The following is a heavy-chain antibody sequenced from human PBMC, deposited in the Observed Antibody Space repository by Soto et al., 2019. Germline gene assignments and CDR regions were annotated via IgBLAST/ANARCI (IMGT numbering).Heavy chain of an antibody. CDR3: ARQRCSGGSCYVPQDYFDY. J-gene: IGHJ4*02. Sequence: QLQLQESGPGLVKPSETLSLTCTVSGGSISSSSYYWGWIRQPPGQGLEWIGSIYYSGSTYYNQCLKSRVTIAVDTAKNRFSLKLSSVTAADTAVYYCARQRCSGGSCYVPQDYFDYWGQGTLVTVSS. CDR1: GGSISSSSYY. D-gene: IGHD2-15*01. V-gene: IGHV4-39*01. CDR2: IYYSGST.